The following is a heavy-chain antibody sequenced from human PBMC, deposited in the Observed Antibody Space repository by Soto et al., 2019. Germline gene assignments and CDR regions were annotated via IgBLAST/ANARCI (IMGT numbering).Heavy chain of an antibody. J-gene: IGHJ6*02. Sequence: QVQLVQSGAEMKKPGASVKVSCKASGYTFTSYDINWVRQATGQGLEWMGWMNPNTGNTGCAQKFQGRVTMTRNTSISTAYMELSSLRSQDTAVYYCAREKTSYGMDVWGQGTTVTVSS. CDR2: MNPNTGNT. CDR3: AREKTSYGMDV. V-gene: IGHV1-8*01. CDR1: GYTFTSYD.